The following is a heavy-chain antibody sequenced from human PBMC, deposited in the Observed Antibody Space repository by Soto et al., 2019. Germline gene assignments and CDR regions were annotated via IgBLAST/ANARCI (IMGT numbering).Heavy chain of an antibody. D-gene: IGHD4-17*01. CDR3: ARGEMTTVTPPSPNYYGMDV. V-gene: IGHV1-18*01. CDR1: GYTFTSYG. Sequence: ASVKVSCKASGYTFTSYGISWVRQAPGQGLEWMGWISAYNGNTNYAQKLQGRVTMTTDTSTSTAYMELRSLRSDDTAVYYCARGEMTTVTPPSPNYYGMDVWGQGTTVTVSS. J-gene: IGHJ6*02. CDR2: ISAYNGNT.